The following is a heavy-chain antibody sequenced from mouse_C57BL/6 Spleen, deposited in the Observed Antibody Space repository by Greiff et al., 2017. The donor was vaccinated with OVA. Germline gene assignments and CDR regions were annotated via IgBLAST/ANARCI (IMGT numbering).Heavy chain of an antibody. J-gene: IGHJ1*03. Sequence: VKLMESGAELVKPGASVKMSCKASGYTFTSYWITWVKQRPGQGLEWIGDIYPGSGSTNYNEKFKSKATLTVDTSSSTAYMQLSSLTSEDSAVYYCARERSTYWYFDVWGTGTTVTVSS. CDR1: GYTFTSYW. D-gene: IGHD6-1*01. CDR2: IYPGSGST. V-gene: IGHV1-55*01. CDR3: ARERSTYWYFDV.